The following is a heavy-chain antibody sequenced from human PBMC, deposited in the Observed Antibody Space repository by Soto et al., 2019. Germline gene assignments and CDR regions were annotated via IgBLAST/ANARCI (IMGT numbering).Heavy chain of an antibody. CDR1: GGSISSSSYY. J-gene: IGHJ6*02. Sequence: SETLSLTCTVSGGSISSSSYYWGWIRQPPGKGLEWIGSIYYSGSTYYNPSLKSRVTISVDTPKNPFSLKLSSVTAADTAVYYCASITVRQGDLYGMDVWGQGTSVTVSS. CDR3: ASITVRQGDLYGMDV. D-gene: IGHD3-10*01. CDR2: IYYSGST. V-gene: IGHV4-39*01.